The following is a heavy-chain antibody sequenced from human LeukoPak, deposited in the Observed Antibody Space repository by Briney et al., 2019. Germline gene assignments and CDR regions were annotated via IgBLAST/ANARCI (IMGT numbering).Heavy chain of an antibody. CDR1: GGSFSGYY. CDR3: ASNCGGDCLPFDY. D-gene: IGHD2-21*02. CDR2: INHSGST. V-gene: IGHV4-34*01. J-gene: IGHJ4*02. Sequence: SETLSLTCAVYGGSFSGYYWSWIRQPPGKGLEWIGEINHSGSTNYNPSLKSRVTISVDTSKNQFSLKLSSVTAADTAVYYCASNCGGDCLPFDYWGQGTLVTVSS.